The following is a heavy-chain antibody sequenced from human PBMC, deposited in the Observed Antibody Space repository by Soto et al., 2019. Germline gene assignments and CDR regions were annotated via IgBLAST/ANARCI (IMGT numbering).Heavy chain of an antibody. D-gene: IGHD5-12*01. J-gene: IGHJ6*02. CDR2: INPNSGGT. V-gene: IGHV1-2*04. CDR3: ATNSGYDSYYYYYGMDV. Sequence: GLEWMGWINPNSGGTNYAQKFQGWVTMTRDTSISTAYMELSRLRSDDTAVYYCATNSGYDSYYYYYGMDVWGHGTTVTVSS.